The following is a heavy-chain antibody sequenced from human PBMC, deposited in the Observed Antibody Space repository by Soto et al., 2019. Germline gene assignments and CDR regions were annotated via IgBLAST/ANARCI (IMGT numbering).Heavy chain of an antibody. Sequence: PSETLSLTCAVYGGSFSGYYWSWIRQPPGKGLEWIGEINHSGSTSYNPSLKSRVTISVDTSKNQFSLKLSSVTAADTAVYYCAKYYDILTGYYNRYNWFDPWGQGTLVTVSS. J-gene: IGHJ5*02. CDR2: INHSGST. CDR3: AKYYDILTGYYNRYNWFDP. D-gene: IGHD3-9*01. CDR1: GGSFSGYY. V-gene: IGHV4-34*01.